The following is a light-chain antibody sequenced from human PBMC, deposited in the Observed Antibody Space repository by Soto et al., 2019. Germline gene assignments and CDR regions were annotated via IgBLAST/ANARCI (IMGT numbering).Light chain of an antibody. V-gene: IGKV1-5*01. CDR2: DAS. Sequence: DIQMTQSPSTLSASVGDRVTITCRASQIIGSSLAWYQQTPGRAPKLLIYDASTLHTWVPSRFSGSESGTEFTLTISSLQPDDSATYYCQQYYSYSYTFGQGTKVDLK. J-gene: IGKJ2*01. CDR3: QQYYSYSYT. CDR1: QIIGSS.